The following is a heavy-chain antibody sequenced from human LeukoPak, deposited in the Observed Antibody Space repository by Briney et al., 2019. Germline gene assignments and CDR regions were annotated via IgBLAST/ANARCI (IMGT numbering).Heavy chain of an antibody. CDR2: INHSGST. CDR1: GASFSDY. CDR3: ARGRAVGL. V-gene: IGHV4-34*01. J-gene: IGHJ2*01. Sequence: SETLSLTCAVYGASFSDYWSWIRQPPGKGLEWIGEINHSGSTNYNPSLKIRVTISGDTSKNQFFLKLNSVTAADTAVYYCARGRAVGLWGRGTLVTVSS. D-gene: IGHD6-19*01.